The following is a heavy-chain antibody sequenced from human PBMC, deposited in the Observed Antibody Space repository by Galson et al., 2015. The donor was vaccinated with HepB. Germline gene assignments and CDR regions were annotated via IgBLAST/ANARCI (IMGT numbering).Heavy chain of an antibody. Sequence: SVKVSCKASGGSFSAYAISWVRQAPGQGLEWMGGIIPIFGTARYAQKFQGRVTITADESTSTAYMEESSLRPGDTAVFYCARGYSGLLDYWGQGTLVTVSS. V-gene: IGHV1-69*13. D-gene: IGHD5-12*01. CDR2: IIPIFGTA. J-gene: IGHJ4*02. CDR3: ARGYSGLLDY. CDR1: GGSFSAYA.